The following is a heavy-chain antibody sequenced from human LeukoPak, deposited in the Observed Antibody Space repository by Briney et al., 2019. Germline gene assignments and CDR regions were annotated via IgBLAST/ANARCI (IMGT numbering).Heavy chain of an antibody. CDR1: GISFNNAW. Sequence: NTGGSLGLSCEVSGISFNNAWMNWVRQAPGQGLEWLGRIRSNSDGGTTDYAALVEGRFALSRDESKNVLYLHLTSLRTEDTAVYFCASGGEYYNDFRNHYNYYYGMDVWGQGTTVTVSS. CDR2: IRSNSDGGTT. V-gene: IGHV3-15*01. J-gene: IGHJ6*02. CDR3: ASGGEYYNDFRNHYNYYYGMDV. D-gene: IGHD3-22*01.